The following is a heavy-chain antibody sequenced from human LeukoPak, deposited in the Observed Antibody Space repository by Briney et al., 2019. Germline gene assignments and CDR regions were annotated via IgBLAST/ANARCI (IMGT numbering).Heavy chain of an antibody. CDR3: ARRGIQTKRKFNSSSWFRIVTWYFDY. D-gene: IGHD6-13*01. J-gene: IGHJ4*02. Sequence: SETLSLTCAVYGGSFSGYYWSWIRQPPGKGLEWIGEINHSGSTNYNPSLKRRVTISVDTSKNQFSLKLSSVTAADTAVYYCARRGIQTKRKFNSSSWFRIVTWYFDYWGQGTLVTVSS. CDR1: GGSFSGYY. CDR2: INHSGST. V-gene: IGHV4-34*01.